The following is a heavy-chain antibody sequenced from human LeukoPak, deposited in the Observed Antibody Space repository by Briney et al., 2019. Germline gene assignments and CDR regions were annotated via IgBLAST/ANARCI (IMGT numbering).Heavy chain of an antibody. CDR2: ITSSSAYT. V-gene: IGHV3-21*01. CDR1: GSTFSTYN. D-gene: IGHD6-13*01. CDR3: ARDGQQQKNGYYYYYYMDV. Sequence: PGGSLRLSCAASGSTFSTYNMNWVRQTPGKGLEWVSSITSSSAYTFYADSVKGRFTISRDNSKNTLYLQMNSLRAEDTAVYYCARDGQQQKNGYYYYYYMDVWGKGTTVTVSS. J-gene: IGHJ6*03.